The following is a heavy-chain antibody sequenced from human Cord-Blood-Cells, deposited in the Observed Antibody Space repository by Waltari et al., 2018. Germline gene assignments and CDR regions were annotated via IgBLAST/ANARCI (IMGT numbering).Heavy chain of an antibody. J-gene: IGHJ2*01. D-gene: IGHD3-3*01. Sequence: QVQLVQSGAEVTKPGASVKVSCKASGYTFTGYYLHGLRQPREQGLEWMGWINPNSGGTNYAQKFQGRVTMTRDTSISTAYMELSRLRSDDTAVYYCAREYDFWSGYNWYFDLWGRGTLVTVSS. V-gene: IGHV1-2*02. CDR2: INPNSGGT. CDR1: GYTFTGYY. CDR3: AREYDFWSGYNWYFDL.